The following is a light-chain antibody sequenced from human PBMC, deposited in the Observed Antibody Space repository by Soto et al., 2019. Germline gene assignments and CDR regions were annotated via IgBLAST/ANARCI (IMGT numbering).Light chain of an antibody. CDR3: QQYNSYLYT. Sequence: DIQMTQSPSTLSASVGDRVTITCRASQSISSWLAWYQQKPGKAPKLLIYDASSLESGVPSRFSGSGSGTEFTLPVSSLQPDYFATYYCQQYNSYLYTFGHGTKVDIK. CDR1: QSISSW. J-gene: IGKJ3*01. V-gene: IGKV1-5*01. CDR2: DAS.